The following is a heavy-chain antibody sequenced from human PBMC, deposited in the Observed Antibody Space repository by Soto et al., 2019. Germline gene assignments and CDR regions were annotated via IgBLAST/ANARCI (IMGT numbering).Heavy chain of an antibody. J-gene: IGHJ6*03. CDR1: GGSITGGFSY. CDR2: IYYSGTA. V-gene: IGHV4-31*03. D-gene: IGHD1-26*01. Sequence: QLQLRESGPGLVQPAQTLSLTCTVAGGSITGGFSYWTWVRQHPGKGLEWVGHIYYSGTAYYNPSLKSRVALSVDPSQNRFSLKRSAVTASDTAIYFCARSLPGGTVFYMDIWGEGTTVTVSS. CDR3: ARSLPGGTVFYMDI.